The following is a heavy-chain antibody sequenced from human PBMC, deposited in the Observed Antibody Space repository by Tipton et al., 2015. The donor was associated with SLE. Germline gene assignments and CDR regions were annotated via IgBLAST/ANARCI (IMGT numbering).Heavy chain of an antibody. Sequence: GLVKPSETLSLTCAVYGGSFSGYYWSWIRQPPGKGLEWIGEINHSGSTNYNPSLKSRVTISVDTSKNQFSLKLSSVTAADTAVYYCASSSNWFWYFDLWGRGTLITVSS. V-gene: IGHV4-34*01. CDR3: ASSSNWFWYFDL. D-gene: IGHD6-13*01. CDR1: GGSFSGYY. CDR2: INHSGST. J-gene: IGHJ2*01.